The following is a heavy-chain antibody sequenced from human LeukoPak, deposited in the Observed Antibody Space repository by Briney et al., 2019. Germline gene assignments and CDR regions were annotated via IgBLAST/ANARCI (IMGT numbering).Heavy chain of an antibody. D-gene: IGHD1-26*01. CDR3: ARDLKWELSYNWFDP. CDR1: GYTFTGYY. J-gene: IGHJ5*02. CDR2: INPNSGGT. V-gene: IGHV1-2*02. Sequence: ASVKVSCKASGYTFTGYYMHWVRQAPGQGLEWMGWINPNSGGTNYAQKFQGRVTTTRDTSISTAYMELSRLRSDDTAVYYCARDLKWELSYNWFDPWGQGTLVTVSS.